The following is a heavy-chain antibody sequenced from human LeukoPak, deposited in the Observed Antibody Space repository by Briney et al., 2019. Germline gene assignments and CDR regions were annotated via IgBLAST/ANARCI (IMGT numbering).Heavy chain of an antibody. CDR1: GFTFSSYW. J-gene: IGHJ6*03. CDR2: INSDGSST. Sequence: GGPLRLSCAASGFTFSSYWMHWVRQAPGKGLVWVSRINSDGSSTSYADSVKGRFTISRDNAKNTLYLQMNSLRAEDTAVYYCARTLISAARDYYYYYMDVWGKGTTVTISS. V-gene: IGHV3-74*01. CDR3: ARTLISAARDYYYYYMDV. D-gene: IGHD2-15*01.